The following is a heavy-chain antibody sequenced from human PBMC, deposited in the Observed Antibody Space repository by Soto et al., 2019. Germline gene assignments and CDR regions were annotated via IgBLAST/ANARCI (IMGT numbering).Heavy chain of an antibody. D-gene: IGHD2-21*01. V-gene: IGHV1-2*02. J-gene: IGHJ4*01. CDR2: NNPNKGDT. CDR3: ARDCEVGNFDC. CDR1: GYTFSGYY. Sequence: ASVKVSCKASGYTFSGYYIHWVRQSPGQGLEWMGWNNPNKGDTGHANEFQGRVTMTKDTSISTGYKKLISQSRDVTAVYCCARDCEVGNFDCWGHGSLVTVSS.